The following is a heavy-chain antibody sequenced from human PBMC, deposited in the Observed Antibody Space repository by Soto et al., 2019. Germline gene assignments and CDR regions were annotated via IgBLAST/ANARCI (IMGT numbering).Heavy chain of an antibody. CDR3: ARRGPNNSYGYDHRLDP. V-gene: IGHV4-39*01. D-gene: IGHD5-18*01. Sequence: QLQLQESGPGLMKPSETLSLTCSVSGGSISSNSYFWDWIRQSPGKGLEWIGSVHFRGSTYYNPSLKSRVTISVDTSKNPFSLKLTSVTAADRAVYYCARRGPNNSYGYDHRLDPWGQGTLVTVSS. CDR1: GGSISSNSYF. CDR2: VHFRGST. J-gene: IGHJ5*02.